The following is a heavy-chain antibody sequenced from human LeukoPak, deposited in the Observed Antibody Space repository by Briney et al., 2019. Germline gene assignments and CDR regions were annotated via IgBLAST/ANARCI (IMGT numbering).Heavy chain of an antibody. D-gene: IGHD2-15*01. CDR1: GVSISSGDYY. CDR2: VFYSGST. V-gene: IGHV4-30-4*01. Sequence: PSQTLFLTCTVSGVSISSGDYYWSWIRQPPGKGLEWIGYVFYSGSTYYNPSLKSRVTISVDLSKNQFSLKLTSVTAADTAVCYCARSPNPYSTSRATDWYFDLWGRGTLVTVSS. CDR3: ARSPNPYSTSRATDWYFDL. J-gene: IGHJ2*01.